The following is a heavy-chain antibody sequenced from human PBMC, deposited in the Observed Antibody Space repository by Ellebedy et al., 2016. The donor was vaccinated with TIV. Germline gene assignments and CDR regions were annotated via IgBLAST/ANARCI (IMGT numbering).Heavy chain of an antibody. CDR3: VKSPAPDFDC. J-gene: IGHJ4*02. V-gene: IGHV3-30*18. Sequence: GESLKISXAASGFTFSSYGMHWVRQAPGKGLEWVAVISYDGSNKYYADSVKGRFTISRDNSKNTLYLQMSSLRAEDTAVYYCVKSPAPDFDCWGQGTPVIVSP. CDR1: GFTFSSYG. CDR2: ISYDGSNK.